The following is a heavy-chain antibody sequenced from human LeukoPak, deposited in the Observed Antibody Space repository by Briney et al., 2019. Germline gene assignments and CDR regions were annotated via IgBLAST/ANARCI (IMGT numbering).Heavy chain of an antibody. J-gene: IGHJ4*02. CDR3: ARGGARIFTY. D-gene: IGHD2-15*01. CDR1: GGSVSDYH. V-gene: IGHV4-34*01. CDR2: INHSGST. Sequence: SETLSLTCSVSGGSVSDYHWSWIRQPPGKGLEWIGEINHSGSTNYNPSLKSRVTISVDTSKNQFSLKLSSVTAADTAVYYCARGGARIFTYWGQGTLVTVSS.